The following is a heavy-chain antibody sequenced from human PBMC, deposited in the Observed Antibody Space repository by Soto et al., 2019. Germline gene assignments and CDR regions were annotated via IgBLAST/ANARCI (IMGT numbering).Heavy chain of an antibody. V-gene: IGHV3-7*01. CDR1: GFTFKNYW. Sequence: EVQLVESGGGLVQPGGSLRLSCAASGFTFKNYWMSWVRQAPGKGLQWVANIKGDGSEKFYVDSVKGRLTISRDNVKNSLNLQMNSLRADDTGVYYCARGLAAPDYWGQGILVTFSS. CDR3: ARGLAAPDY. J-gene: IGHJ4*02. D-gene: IGHD6-25*01. CDR2: IKGDGSEK.